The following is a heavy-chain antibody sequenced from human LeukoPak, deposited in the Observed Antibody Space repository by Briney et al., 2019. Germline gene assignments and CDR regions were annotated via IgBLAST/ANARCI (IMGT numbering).Heavy chain of an antibody. Sequence: GGSLRLSCAASGFTFSNYALTWVRQAPGKGLEWVSSISGVNTHYADSVKGRFSISRDNYKNTLYLQMNSLRGEDTAMYYCARDLDYYDSSGSHRRRNYFDYWGQGTLVTVSS. V-gene: IGHV3-23*01. J-gene: IGHJ4*02. CDR1: GFTFSNYA. CDR3: ARDLDYYDSSGSHRRRNYFDY. CDR2: ISGVNT. D-gene: IGHD3-22*01.